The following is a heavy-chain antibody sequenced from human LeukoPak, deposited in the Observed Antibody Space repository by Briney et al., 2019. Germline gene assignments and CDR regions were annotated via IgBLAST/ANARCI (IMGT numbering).Heavy chain of an antibody. D-gene: IGHD3-22*01. Sequence: RSGGSLRLSCAASGFTFSDYYMSWIRQAPGKGLEWVSYISSSGSTIYYADSVKGRFTISRDNAKNSLYLQMNSLRAEDTAVYYCARYYYDSSGYYYFDYWGQGTLVTVSS. J-gene: IGHJ4*02. CDR3: ARYYYDSSGYYYFDY. CDR2: ISSSGSTI. V-gene: IGHV3-11*01. CDR1: GFTFSDYY.